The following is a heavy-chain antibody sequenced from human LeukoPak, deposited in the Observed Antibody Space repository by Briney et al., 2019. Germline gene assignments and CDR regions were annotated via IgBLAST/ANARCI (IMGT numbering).Heavy chain of an antibody. J-gene: IGHJ4*02. Sequence: GGSLRLSCAASGFTFSSYSMNWVRQAPGKGLEWVSSISSSSSYIYYADSVKGRFTISRDNAKNSLYLQMNSLRAEDTAVYYCARRYMSSSWPGYYFDYWGQGTLVTVSS. CDR3: ARRYMSSSWPGYYFDY. CDR2: ISSSSSYI. CDR1: GFTFSSYS. V-gene: IGHV3-21*01. D-gene: IGHD6-13*01.